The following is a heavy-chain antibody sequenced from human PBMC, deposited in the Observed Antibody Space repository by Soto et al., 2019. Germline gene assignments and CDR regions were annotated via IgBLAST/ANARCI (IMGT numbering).Heavy chain of an antibody. V-gene: IGHV1-69*13. CDR1: GGTFSSYA. CDR3: ARDLVGKDWNYARDYYGMDV. J-gene: IGHJ6*02. Sequence: ASVKVSCKASGGTFSSYAISWVRQAPGQGLEWMGGIIPIFGTANYAQKFQGRVTITADESTSTAYMELSSLRSEDTAVYYCARDLVGKDWNYARDYYGMDVWGQGTTVTVSS. D-gene: IGHD1-7*01. CDR2: IIPIFGTA.